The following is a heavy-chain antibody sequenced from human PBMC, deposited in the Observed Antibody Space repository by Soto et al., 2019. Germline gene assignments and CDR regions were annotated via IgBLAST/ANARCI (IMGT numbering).Heavy chain of an antibody. CDR3: ARRGDVYNFGAVY. CDR1: GGGNLRDYR. D-gene: IGHD2-21*01. Sequence: QVQLVQSGAEVKEPGSSVKVSCKASGGGNLRDYRTTWVRRAPGQGLEWMGGIIPKLGSANYAQNFQGRGTITADESTNTVYMELSILRSDDTAVYYCARRGDVYNFGAVYWGQGTPVTVSS. J-gene: IGHJ4*02. V-gene: IGHV1-69*01. CDR2: IIPKLGSA.